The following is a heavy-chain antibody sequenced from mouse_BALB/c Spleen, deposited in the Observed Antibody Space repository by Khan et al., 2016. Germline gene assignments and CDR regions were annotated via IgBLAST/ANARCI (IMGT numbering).Heavy chain of an antibody. CDR3: ARQAYPYAMDY. Sequence: QVQLQQSGAELVKPGASVKMSCEASGYTFTSYNIHWVKQTPGQGLEWIGAIYPGNGVTSYNQKFKVKATLTADKSSSTAYMQLSSLTSEDSAVYYCARQAYPYAMDYWGQGTSVTVSS. CDR2: IYPGNGVT. V-gene: IGHV1-12*01. J-gene: IGHJ4*01. D-gene: IGHD2-10*01. CDR1: GYTFTSYN.